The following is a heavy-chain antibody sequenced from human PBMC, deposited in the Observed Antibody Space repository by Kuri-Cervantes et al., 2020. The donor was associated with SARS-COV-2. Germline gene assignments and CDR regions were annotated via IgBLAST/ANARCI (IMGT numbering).Heavy chain of an antibody. CDR1: GFTFSSYS. D-gene: IGHD2-2*02. CDR2: IKQDGSEK. V-gene: IGHV3-7*05. CDR3: ARGGSPGGGYCSSTSCYTIY. J-gene: IGHJ4*02. Sequence: GESLKISCAASGFTFSSYSMSWVRQAPGKGLEWVANIKQDGSEKYYVDSVKGRFTISRDNAKNSLYLQMNSLRAEDTAVYYCARGGSPGGGYCSSTSCYTIYWGQGTLVTVSS.